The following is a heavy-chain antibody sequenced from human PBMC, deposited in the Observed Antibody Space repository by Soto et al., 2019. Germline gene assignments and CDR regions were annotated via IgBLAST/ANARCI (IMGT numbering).Heavy chain of an antibody. V-gene: IGHV3-7*01. CDR2: IKEDGREK. Sequence: PTGGSLRLSCGVSGFRFSNSWMSWVRQAPGKGLEWVANIKEDGREKYYVDSVKGRFTVSRDNDKNSLFLQMNGLRAEDTAVYYCVRGVSDPQLQWESGYGMEVWGQGTTVTVSS. CDR3: VRGVSDPQLQWESGYGMEV. D-gene: IGHD1-26*01. CDR1: GFRFSNSW. J-gene: IGHJ6*02.